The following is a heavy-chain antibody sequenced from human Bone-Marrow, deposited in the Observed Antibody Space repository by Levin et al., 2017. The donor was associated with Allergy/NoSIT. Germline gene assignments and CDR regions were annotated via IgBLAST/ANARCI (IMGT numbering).Heavy chain of an antibody. D-gene: IGHD2-2*03. CDR3: VRGWGCVCSRSSCRSGYLHD. J-gene: IGHJ1*01. CDR1: GFSFDDYV. Sequence: GGSLRLSCAASGFSFDDYVMFWVRQVPGKGLEWVASINWNSNTIEYVDSVKGRFTISRDNAKNSLHLQMNSLRVEDTAVYYCVRGWGCVCSRSSCRSGYLHDWGEGTLVSVSS. CDR2: INWNSNTI. V-gene: IGHV3-9*01.